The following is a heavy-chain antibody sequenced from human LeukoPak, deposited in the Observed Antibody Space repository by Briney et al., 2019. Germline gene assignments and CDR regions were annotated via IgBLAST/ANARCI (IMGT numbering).Heavy chain of an antibody. V-gene: IGHV4-34*01. J-gene: IGHJ3*02. Sequence: SETLSLTCAVYGGSFSGYYWSWIRQPPGKGLEWIGEINHSGSTNYNPSLKSQVTISVDTSKDQFSLKLSSVTAADTAVYYCARVTLTFSDAFDIWGQGTMVTVSS. CDR2: INHSGST. CDR1: GGSFSGYY. CDR3: ARVTLTFSDAFDI. D-gene: IGHD3-3*02.